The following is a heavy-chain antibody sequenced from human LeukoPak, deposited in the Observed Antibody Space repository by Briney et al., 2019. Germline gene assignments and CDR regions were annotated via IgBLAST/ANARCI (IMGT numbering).Heavy chain of an antibody. J-gene: IGHJ6*03. D-gene: IGHD3-3*01. CDR3: ARHGVGGSLSMDV. Sequence: GESLKISCKGSGYSFTNYWIGWVRQMPGKGLEWMGIVYPGNSDTRYSPSFQGQVTISVDKSINTAYLQWSGLKASDTAMYYCARHGVGGSLSMDVWGKGTTVTVSS. V-gene: IGHV5-51*01. CDR2: VYPGNSDT. CDR1: GYSFTNYW.